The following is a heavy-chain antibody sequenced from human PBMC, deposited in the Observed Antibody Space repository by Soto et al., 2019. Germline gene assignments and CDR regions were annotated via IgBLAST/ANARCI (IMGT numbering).Heavy chain of an antibody. Sequence: GGSLRLSCAGSGFTPTTTPLSWVRQPPGKGLEWVATVSGAASHTYYVDSARGRFFISRDNSKNTVTLQMNNLTVDDTAVYYCATSFRCFDNWGQGTRVTVSS. CDR3: ATSFRCFDN. CDR2: VSGAASHT. J-gene: IGHJ4*02. CDR1: GFTPTTTP. V-gene: IGHV3-23*01.